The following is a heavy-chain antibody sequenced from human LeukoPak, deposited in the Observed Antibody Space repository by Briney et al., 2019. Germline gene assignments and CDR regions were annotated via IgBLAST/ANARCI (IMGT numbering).Heavy chain of an antibody. CDR2: ISTFNGDT. J-gene: IGHJ5*02. CDR1: GYTFTDHG. Sequence: GASVKVSCKASGYTFTDHGISWVRQAPGQGLEWMGWISTFNGDTNYAQKFQGRVTITSETSTNTAHMELRSLRFDDTAIYYCARDLAFLSVPAANGWLDPWGQGTLVTVSS. D-gene: IGHD3-16*01. V-gene: IGHV1-18*01. CDR3: ARDLAFLSVPAANGWLDP.